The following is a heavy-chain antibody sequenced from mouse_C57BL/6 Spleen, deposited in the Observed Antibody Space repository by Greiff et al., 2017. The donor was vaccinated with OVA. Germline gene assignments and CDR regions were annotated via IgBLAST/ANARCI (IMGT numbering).Heavy chain of an antibody. CDR2: INYDGSST. J-gene: IGHJ4*01. CDR3: ARLLSDAMDY. D-gene: IGHD2-1*01. Sequence: EVQRVESEGGLVQPGSSMKLSCTASGFTFSDYYMAWVRQVPEKGLEWVANINYDGSSTYYLDSLKSRFIISRDNAKNILYLQMSSLKSEDTATYYCARLLSDAMDYWGQGTSVTVSS. V-gene: IGHV5-16*01. CDR1: GFTFSDYY.